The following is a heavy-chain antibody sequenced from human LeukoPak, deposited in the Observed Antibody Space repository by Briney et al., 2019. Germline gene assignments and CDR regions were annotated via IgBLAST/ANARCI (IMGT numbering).Heavy chain of an antibody. V-gene: IGHV1-69*06. CDR1: GGTFSSYA. D-gene: IGHD2/OR15-2a*01. CDR2: IIPIFGTA. Sequence: ASVKVSCKASGGTFSSYAISWVRQAPGQGLEWMGGIIPIFGTANYAQKFQGRVTMTEDTSTDTAYMEPSSLRSEDTAVYYCATKLYFRDAFDIWGQGTMVTVSS. CDR3: ATKLYFRDAFDI. J-gene: IGHJ3*02.